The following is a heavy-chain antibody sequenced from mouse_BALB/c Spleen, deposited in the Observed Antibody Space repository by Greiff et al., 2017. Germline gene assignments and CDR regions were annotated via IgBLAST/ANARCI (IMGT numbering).Heavy chain of an antibody. V-gene: IGHV5-15*02. Sequence: MLVESGGGLVQPGGSRKLSCAASGFTFSDYGMAWVRQAPGKGPEWVAFISNLAYSIYYADTVTGRFTISRENAKNTLYLEMSSLRSEDTAMYYCAKNYGSSYGYFDYWGQGTTLTVSS. D-gene: IGHD1-1*01. J-gene: IGHJ2*01. CDR1: GFTFSDYG. CDR3: AKNYGSSYGYFDY. CDR2: ISNLAYSI.